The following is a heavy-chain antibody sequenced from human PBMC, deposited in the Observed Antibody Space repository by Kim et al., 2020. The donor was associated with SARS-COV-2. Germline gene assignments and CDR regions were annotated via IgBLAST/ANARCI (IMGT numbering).Heavy chain of an antibody. J-gene: IGHJ3*02. D-gene: IGHD6-19*01. CDR2: ISYDGSNK. Sequence: GGSLRLSCAASGFTFSSYGMHWVRQAPGKGLEWVAVISYDGSNKYYADSVKGRFTISRDNSKNTLYLQMNSLRAEDTAVYYCAKGGSSGWEDAFDIWGQG. CDR3: AKGGSSGWEDAFDI. CDR1: GFTFSSYG. V-gene: IGHV3-30*18.